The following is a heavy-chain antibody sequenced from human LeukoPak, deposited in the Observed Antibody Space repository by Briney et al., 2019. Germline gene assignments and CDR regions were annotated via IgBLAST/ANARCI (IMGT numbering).Heavy chain of an antibody. D-gene: IGHD3-9*01. V-gene: IGHV4-39*01. Sequence: PSESLSLTCSVSGGSISSSSYYWGWIRHPPGKGLEWVGIIYYRCTTYHSASLKSRVTISVDTSNKQLSLKLSSVTAADTAVYYCARLLYFDWPPYFDYWGQGTLVTVSS. CDR2: IYYRCTT. CDR1: GGSISSSSYY. J-gene: IGHJ4*02. CDR3: ARLLYFDWPPYFDY.